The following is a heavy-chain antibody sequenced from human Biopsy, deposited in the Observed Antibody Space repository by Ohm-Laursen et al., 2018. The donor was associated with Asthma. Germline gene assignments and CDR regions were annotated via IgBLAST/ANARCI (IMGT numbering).Heavy chain of an antibody. Sequence: SVTVSCKSRGGTFKTYGIGWGRHAPGQGLEWMGGINSVFGTTTYPQKFQDRVTITADDSTSTVYMELSSLRSEDTAVYYCARKAGSCISRTCYSLDFWGQGTLVTVSS. V-gene: IGHV1-69*13. CDR2: INSVFGTT. J-gene: IGHJ4*02. D-gene: IGHD2-2*01. CDR1: GGTFKTYG. CDR3: ARKAGSCISRTCYSLDF.